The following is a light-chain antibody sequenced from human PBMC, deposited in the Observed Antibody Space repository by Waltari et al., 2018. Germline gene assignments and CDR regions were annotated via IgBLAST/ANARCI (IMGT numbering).Light chain of an antibody. CDR1: QGIRND. Sequence: AIQMTQSPSSLSASVGDRVIITCRASQGIRNDLGWYQQKPGKAPKLLIYAASSLQSGVPSRFSGSGSGTDFTLTISSLQPEDFATYYCLQDYNYSLTFGGGTKVEI. J-gene: IGKJ4*01. V-gene: IGKV1-6*01. CDR2: AAS. CDR3: LQDYNYSLT.